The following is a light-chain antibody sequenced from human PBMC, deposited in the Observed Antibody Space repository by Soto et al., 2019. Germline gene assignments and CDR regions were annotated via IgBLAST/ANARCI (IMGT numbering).Light chain of an antibody. CDR1: QSVSSNY. CDR3: QLYDNSLYT. CDR2: GAS. V-gene: IGKV3-20*01. J-gene: IGKJ2*01. Sequence: EIVLTQSPGTLSLSPGERATLSCRASQSVSSNYLAWYQQKPGQAHRLRIYGASTRATGIPDRFSGSGSGTDFTLTISRLEPEDFAVYYCQLYDNSLYTFGQGTNLDIK.